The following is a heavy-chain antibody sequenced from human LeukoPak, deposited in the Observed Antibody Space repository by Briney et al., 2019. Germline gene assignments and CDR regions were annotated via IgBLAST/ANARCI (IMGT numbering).Heavy chain of an antibody. J-gene: IGHJ6*02. V-gene: IGHV4-39*01. Sequence: WETLSLTCTVSGGSISRSSYYWGWIRQPPGKRLGWFGSIYYSGSTYYNPSLKSRVTISVDTSKNQFSLKLSSVTAADTAVYYCARHRHGYGDYGPRGMDVWGQGTTVTVSS. D-gene: IGHD4-17*01. CDR2: IYYSGST. CDR1: GGSISRSSYY. CDR3: ARHRHGYGDYGPRGMDV.